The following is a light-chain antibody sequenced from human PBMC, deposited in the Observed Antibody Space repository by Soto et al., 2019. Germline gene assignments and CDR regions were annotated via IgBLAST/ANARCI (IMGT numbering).Light chain of an antibody. Sequence: DIQMTQSPSSLSASVGDRVTITCQARQDITICLNWYQQKPGKAPKLLIYDATNLETGVPSRFSGSGSGTDFTFSISNLQPEDVATYYCHQYDSLPPFTFGPGTTVDIK. CDR3: HQYDSLPPFT. V-gene: IGKV1-33*01. CDR2: DAT. J-gene: IGKJ3*01. CDR1: QDITIC.